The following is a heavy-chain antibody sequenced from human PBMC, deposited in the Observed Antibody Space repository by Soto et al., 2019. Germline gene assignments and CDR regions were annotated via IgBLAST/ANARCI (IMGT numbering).Heavy chain of an antibody. CDR2: ISAYNGNT. J-gene: IGHJ3*02. D-gene: IGHD3-22*01. V-gene: IGHV1-18*01. Sequence: GASVKVSCRASGYTSTSYGISWVRQAPGQGLEWMGWISAYNGNTNYAQKLQGRVTMTTDTSTSTAYMELRSLRSDDTAVYYCARDNRPNDYDSSGPSGDFDIWGQGTMVTVSS. CDR3: ARDNRPNDYDSSGPSGDFDI. CDR1: GYTSTSYG.